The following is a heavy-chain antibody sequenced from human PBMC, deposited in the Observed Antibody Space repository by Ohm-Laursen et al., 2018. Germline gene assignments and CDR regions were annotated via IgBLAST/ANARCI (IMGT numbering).Heavy chain of an antibody. CDR2: IYYSGST. V-gene: IGHV4-31*03. J-gene: IGHJ6*02. CDR1: GGSITSGGDY. Sequence: TLSLTCTVSGGSITSGGDYWSWIRQHPGKGLEWIGYIYYSGSTYYNPSLKSRVTISVDTSKNQFSLKLSSVTAADTAVYYCARDSLTTTVTTEYYYGMDVWGQGTMVTVSS. CDR3: ARDSLTTTVTTEYYYGMDV. D-gene: IGHD4-17*01.